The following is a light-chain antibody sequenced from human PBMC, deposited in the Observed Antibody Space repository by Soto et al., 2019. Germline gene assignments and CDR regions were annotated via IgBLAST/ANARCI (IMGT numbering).Light chain of an antibody. CDR2: GAS. V-gene: IGKV1-39*01. Sequence: DVLMTQSPSSLSASVGDTITITCRSSRTINTYLNWFQQKPGEPPRLLIYGASTLHDGVPSRFSGSGSGADFTLTISGLQPEDFASYHCQQTYSDTSFGGGTKVDIK. CDR1: RTINTY. CDR3: QQTYSDTS. J-gene: IGKJ4*01.